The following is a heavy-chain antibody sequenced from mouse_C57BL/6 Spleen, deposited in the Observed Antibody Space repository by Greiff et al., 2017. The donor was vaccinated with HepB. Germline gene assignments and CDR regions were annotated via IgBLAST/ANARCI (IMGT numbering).Heavy chain of an antibody. D-gene: IGHD2-2*01. J-gene: IGHJ4*01. CDR3: ARGGYDVGYYAMDY. CDR1: GYSFTDYN. CDR2: INPNYGTT. V-gene: IGHV1-39*01. Sequence: LVKPGASVKISCKASGYSFTDYNMNWVKQSNGKSLEWIGVINPNYGTTSYNQKFKGKATLTVDQSSSTAYMQLNSLTSEDSAVYYCARGGYDVGYYAMDYWGQGTSVTVSS.